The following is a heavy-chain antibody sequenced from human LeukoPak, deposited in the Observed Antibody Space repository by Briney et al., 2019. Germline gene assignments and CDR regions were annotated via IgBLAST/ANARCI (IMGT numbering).Heavy chain of an antibody. Sequence: GGSLRLSCAASGFIVSNNHINWIRQAPGKGLEWVSIIYSGDTTYYSDSVKGRFILSSDNSKNMLYLQMNSLKVEDTAVYYCARERPGSRVLDYWGQGTVVTVSS. V-gene: IGHV3-66*01. J-gene: IGHJ4*02. CDR2: IYSGDTT. CDR3: ARERPGSRVLDY. D-gene: IGHD3-10*01. CDR1: GFIVSNNH.